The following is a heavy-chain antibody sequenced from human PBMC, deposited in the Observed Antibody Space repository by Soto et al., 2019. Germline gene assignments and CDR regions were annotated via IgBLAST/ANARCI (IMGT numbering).Heavy chain of an antibody. CDR3: ARLRLALAAPFFYYYYYGMDV. D-gene: IGHD3-3*02. V-gene: IGHV4-39*01. J-gene: IGHJ6*02. CDR1: GGSISSSSYY. Sequence: ETLSLTCTVSGGSISSSSYYWGWIRQPPGKGPEWIGSIYYSGSTYYNPSLKSRVTISVDTSKNQFSLKLSSVTAADTAVYYCARLRLALAAPFFYYYYYGMDVWGQGTTVTVSS. CDR2: IYYSGST.